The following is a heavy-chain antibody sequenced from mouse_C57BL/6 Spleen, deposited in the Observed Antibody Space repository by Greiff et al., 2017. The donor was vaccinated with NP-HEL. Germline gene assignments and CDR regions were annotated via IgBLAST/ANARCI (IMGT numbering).Heavy chain of an antibody. V-gene: IGHV5-6*01. D-gene: IGHD3-2*02. CDR3: ARQRSSGYYAMDY. Sequence: EVKLMESGGDLVKPGGSLKLSCAASGFTFSSYGMSWVRQTPDKRLEWVATISSGGSYTYYPDSVKGRVTISIDNAKNTLYLQMSSLKSEDTAMYDCARQRSSGYYAMDYWGQGTSVTVSS. CDR1: GFTFSSYG. J-gene: IGHJ4*01. CDR2: ISSGGSYT.